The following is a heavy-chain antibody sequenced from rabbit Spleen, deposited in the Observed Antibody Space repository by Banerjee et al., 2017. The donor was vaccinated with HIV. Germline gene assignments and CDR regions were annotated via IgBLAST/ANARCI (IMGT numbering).Heavy chain of an antibody. Sequence: QAHLVESGGGLVQPEGSLTLTCKVSGLDFSGYGVSWVRQAPGKGLEWIGYIDPVFGSTSYASWVNGRFTISSHNAQNTLYLQLNSLTAADTATYFCVREVAAKFSLWGPGTLVTVS. CDR1: GLDFSGYG. CDR2: IDPVFGST. V-gene: IGHV1S47*01. D-gene: IGHD4-1*01. CDR3: VREVAAKFSL. J-gene: IGHJ6*01.